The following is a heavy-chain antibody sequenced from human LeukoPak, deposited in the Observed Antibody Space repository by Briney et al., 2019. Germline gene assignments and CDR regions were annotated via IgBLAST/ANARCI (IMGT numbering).Heavy chain of an antibody. J-gene: IGHJ4*02. V-gene: IGHV3-7*01. CDR2: IKQDGSQK. CDR1: GFTFTSYW. D-gene: IGHD2-21*02. CDR3: ARPAYCGGDCYFHFDY. Sequence: GGSLRLSCAASGFTFTSYWMSWVRQAPGKGLEWVASIKQDGSQKYYVDSVKGRFTFSRDNAKSSLYLQMNTLRAEDTAVYHCARPAYCGGDCYFHFDYWGQGTLVTVSS.